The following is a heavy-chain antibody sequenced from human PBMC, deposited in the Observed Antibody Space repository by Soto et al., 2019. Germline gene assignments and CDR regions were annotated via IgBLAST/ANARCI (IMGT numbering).Heavy chain of an antibody. Sequence: EVQLVESGGGLVQPGRSLRLSCAASGFIFDDYAMHWVRQAPGKGLEWVSSISWNSGTIVYADSVKGRFTISRDNAKNSLYLQMNSLRTVDTALYYCTKGRSTSCFAPVDYWGQGTLVTVSS. J-gene: IGHJ4*02. V-gene: IGHV3-9*01. D-gene: IGHD2-2*01. CDR2: ISWNSGTI. CDR3: TKGRSTSCFAPVDY. CDR1: GFIFDDYA.